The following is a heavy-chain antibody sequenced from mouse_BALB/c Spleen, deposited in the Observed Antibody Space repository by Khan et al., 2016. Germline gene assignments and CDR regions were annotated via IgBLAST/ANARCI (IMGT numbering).Heavy chain of an antibody. D-gene: IGHD3-1*01. CDR2: ISSGGRYT. CDR3: ARHWGYKCDDLIDY. Sequence: EVELVESGGDLVKPGGSLKLSCAASGFTFSTYAMSWVGQTPDKRLEWVATISSGGRYTYYTDSVKGRFTIARLTTRNTQYLHMGSLKTEDTAMYYCARHWGYKCDDLIDYWGQGTSVTVSA. V-gene: IGHV5-6*01. CDR1: GFTFSTYA. J-gene: IGHJ4*01.